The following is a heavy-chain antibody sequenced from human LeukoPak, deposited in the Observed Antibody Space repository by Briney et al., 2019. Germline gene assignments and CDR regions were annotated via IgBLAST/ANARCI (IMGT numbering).Heavy chain of an antibody. V-gene: IGHV3-23*01. CDR3: ARDLGAGATLRVPNDY. CDR2: IGGEKSGSWT. J-gene: IGHJ4*02. CDR1: GFTFNNYP. Sequence: GGSLRLSCAASGFTFNNYPMGWVRQAPGKGLEWLSAIGGEKSGSWTKSADSVKGRFTISRDNSENTLYLQMNSLRAEDTAVYYCARDLGAGATLRVPNDYWGQGTLVTVSS. D-gene: IGHD1-26*01.